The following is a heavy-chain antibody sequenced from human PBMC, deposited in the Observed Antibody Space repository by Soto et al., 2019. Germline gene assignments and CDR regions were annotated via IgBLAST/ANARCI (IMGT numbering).Heavy chain of an antibody. CDR3: ARRRGLGYYYYGMDV. CDR1: GYTFTRYA. Sequence: QVELVQSGAEVKKPGASVKVSCKASGYTFTRYAINWVRQATGQGLEWMGWMNPNSGNTGYAQKFQGRVTMTRNTSISTAYMELSSLRSEDTAVYYCARRRGLGYYYYGMDVWGQGTTVTVSS. J-gene: IGHJ6*02. CDR2: MNPNSGNT. V-gene: IGHV1-8*01. D-gene: IGHD3-10*01.